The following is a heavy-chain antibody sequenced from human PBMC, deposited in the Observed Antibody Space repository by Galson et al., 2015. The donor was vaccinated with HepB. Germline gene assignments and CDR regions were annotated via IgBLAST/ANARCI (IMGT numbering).Heavy chain of an antibody. CDR1: GYTFTGYY. D-gene: IGHD2-21*01. V-gene: IGHV1-2*02. CDR2: INPNSGGT. CDR3: ARSDSPFDAFDI. J-gene: IGHJ3*02. Sequence: SVKVSCKASGYTFTGYYMHWVRQAPGQGLEWMGWINPNSGGTNYAQKFQGRVTMTRDTSISTAYMELSRLRSDDTAVYYCARSDSPFDAFDIWGQGTMVTVSS.